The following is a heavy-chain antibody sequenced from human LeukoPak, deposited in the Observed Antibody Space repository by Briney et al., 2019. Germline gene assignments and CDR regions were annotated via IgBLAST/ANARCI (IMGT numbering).Heavy chain of an antibody. CDR3: ARDVGYSLFD. CDR1: GFTFSPSW. J-gene: IGHJ4*02. CDR2: INNDGTGT. D-gene: IGHD5-12*01. Sequence: GGSLRLSCAASGFTFSPSWMHWVRQVPGEGLVWVSRINNDGTGTNYADSVKGRFTISRDNAKNTVYLQMNSLRAEDTAVYYCARDVGYSLFDWGQGTLVTVSS. V-gene: IGHV3-74*01.